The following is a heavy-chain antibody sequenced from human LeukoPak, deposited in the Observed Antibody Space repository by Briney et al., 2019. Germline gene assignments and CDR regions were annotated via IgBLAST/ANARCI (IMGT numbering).Heavy chain of an antibody. CDR1: GFTLSTNS. J-gene: IGHJ3*02. Sequence: GGSLRLSCAASGFTLSTNSMNWVRQAPGKGLGWVSSISSSSSYMFYADSVKGRFTISRDNAKKSLYLQMNSLRAEDAAVYYCARDRGALWYDTSGFAFDIWGQGTMVTVSS. V-gene: IGHV3-21*01. D-gene: IGHD3-22*01. CDR3: ARDRGALWYDTSGFAFDI. CDR2: ISSSSSYM.